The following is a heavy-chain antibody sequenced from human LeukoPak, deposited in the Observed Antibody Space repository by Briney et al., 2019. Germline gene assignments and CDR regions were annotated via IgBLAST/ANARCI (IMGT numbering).Heavy chain of an antibody. CDR2: ITNDGSST. D-gene: IGHD5-18*01. J-gene: IGHJ4*02. CDR3: ARGGSDTAMAHDY. V-gene: IGHV3-74*01. CDR1: GLTFSSHW. Sequence: GGSLRLSCAASGLTFSSHWMHWVRQAPGKGLVWVSRITNDGSSTTYADSVKGRFTISRDDAKNTLYLQVNSLRAEDTAVYFCARGGSDTAMAHDYWGQGTLVTVSS.